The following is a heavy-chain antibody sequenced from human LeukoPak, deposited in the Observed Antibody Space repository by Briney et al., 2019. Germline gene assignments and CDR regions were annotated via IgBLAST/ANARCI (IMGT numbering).Heavy chain of an antibody. Sequence: SETLSLTCTVSGGSISSSSYYWGWIRQPPGKGLEWIGSIYYSGSTYYNPSLKSRVTISVDTSKNQFSLKLSSVTAADTAVYYCARRAVGSGANSFDPWGQGTLVTVSS. V-gene: IGHV4-39*01. CDR1: GGSISSSSYY. D-gene: IGHD3-10*01. CDR2: IYYSGST. J-gene: IGHJ5*02. CDR3: ARRAVGSGANSFDP.